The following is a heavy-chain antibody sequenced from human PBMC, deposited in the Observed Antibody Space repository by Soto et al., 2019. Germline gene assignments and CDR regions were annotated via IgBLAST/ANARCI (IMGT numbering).Heavy chain of an antibody. CDR2: IYHSGST. J-gene: IGHJ2*01. D-gene: IGHD1-26*01. CDR3: ARGGGRSPRYWYFDL. Sequence: QVPLQASGPGLVKPSGTLSLTCAVSGGSIRSSNWWSWVRQPPGKGLEWIGEIYHSGSTNYNPSLKMRGTITVDKSKNQFSLKRSSVTAADTAVYYCARGGGRSPRYWYFDLWGRGTLVTVSS. CDR1: GGSIRSSNW. V-gene: IGHV4-4*02.